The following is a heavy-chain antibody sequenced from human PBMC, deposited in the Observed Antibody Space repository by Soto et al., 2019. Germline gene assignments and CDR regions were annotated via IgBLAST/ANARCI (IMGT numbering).Heavy chain of an antibody. J-gene: IGHJ6*02. Sequence: ASVKVSCKASGYTFIGYYIHWVRQAPGQGLEWMGWINPNSGGTNYAQRFQGWVTMTRDRSISTAYMELSRLKSDDTAVYYCAGVAGGMASPGYYGMDLWGQGTTVTVSS. CDR1: GYTFIGYY. V-gene: IGHV1-2*04. CDR3: AGVAGGMASPGYYGMDL. CDR2: INPNSGGT. D-gene: IGHD3-16*01.